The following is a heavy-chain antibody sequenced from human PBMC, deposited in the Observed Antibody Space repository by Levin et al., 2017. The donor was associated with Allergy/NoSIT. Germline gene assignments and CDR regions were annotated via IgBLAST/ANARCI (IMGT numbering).Heavy chain of an antibody. CDR3: ARDSYYGSGSYYTRKYYFDY. Sequence: QPGGSLRLSCAASGFTFSSYSMNWVRQAPGKGLECVSYISSSSSTIYYADSVKGRSTISRDNAKNSLYLQMNSLRAEDTAVYYCARDSYYGSGSYYTRKYYFDYWGQGTLVTVSS. V-gene: IGHV3-48*01. CDR1: GFTFSSYS. J-gene: IGHJ4*02. D-gene: IGHD3-10*01. CDR2: ISSSSSTI.